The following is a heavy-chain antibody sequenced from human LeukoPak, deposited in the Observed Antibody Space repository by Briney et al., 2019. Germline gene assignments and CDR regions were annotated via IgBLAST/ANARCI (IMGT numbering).Heavy chain of an antibody. CDR3: ARGMVLGYSSSQGDY. Sequence: RASVKVSCKASGYTFTGYYMHWVRQAPGQGLEWMGWINPNSGGTNYAQKFQGRVTMTRDTSISTAYMELSRLRSDDTAVYYCARGMVLGYSSSQGDYWGQGTLVTVSS. J-gene: IGHJ4*02. CDR1: GYTFTGYY. CDR2: INPNSGGT. V-gene: IGHV1-2*02. D-gene: IGHD6-13*01.